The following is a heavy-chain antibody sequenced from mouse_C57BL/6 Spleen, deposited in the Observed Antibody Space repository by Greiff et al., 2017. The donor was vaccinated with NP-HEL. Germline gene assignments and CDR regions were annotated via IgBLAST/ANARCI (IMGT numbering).Heavy chain of an antibody. CDR1: GYTFTDYY. Sequence: VQLKQSGPELVKPGASVKISCKASGYTFTDYYMNWVKQSHGKSLEWIGDINPNNGGTSYNQKFKGKATLTVDKSSSTAYMELRSLTSEDSAVYYCARCGYDYPYYYAMDYWGQGTSVTVSS. CDR3: ARCGYDYPYYYAMDY. CDR2: INPNNGGT. V-gene: IGHV1-26*01. D-gene: IGHD2-4*01. J-gene: IGHJ4*01.